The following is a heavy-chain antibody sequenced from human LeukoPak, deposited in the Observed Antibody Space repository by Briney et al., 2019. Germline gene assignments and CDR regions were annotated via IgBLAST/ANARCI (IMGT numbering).Heavy chain of an antibody. Sequence: SETLSLTCTVSGGSISSSSYYWGWIRQPPGKGLEWIGSIYYSGSTYYNPSLKSRVTISVDTSKNQFSLKLSSVTAADTAVYYCARGVLTDDYVWGSYRYRRHFDYWGQGTLVTVSS. D-gene: IGHD3-16*02. CDR2: IYYSGST. J-gene: IGHJ4*02. V-gene: IGHV4-39*07. CDR3: ARGVLTDDYVWGSYRYRRHFDY. CDR1: GGSISSSSYY.